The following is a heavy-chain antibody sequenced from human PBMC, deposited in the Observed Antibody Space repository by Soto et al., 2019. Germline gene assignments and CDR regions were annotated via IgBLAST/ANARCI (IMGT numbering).Heavy chain of an antibody. CDR2: IYPGDSDT. D-gene: IGHD1-26*01. Sequence: LGESLKISCKGSGYSFTSYWIGWVRQMPGKGLEWMGIIYPGDSDTRYSPSFQGQVTIIRDTSASTAYMELSSLRSEDTAVYYCARGASPLIDYWGQGTLVTVSS. V-gene: IGHV5-51*01. CDR3: ARGASPLIDY. CDR1: GYSFTSYW. J-gene: IGHJ4*02.